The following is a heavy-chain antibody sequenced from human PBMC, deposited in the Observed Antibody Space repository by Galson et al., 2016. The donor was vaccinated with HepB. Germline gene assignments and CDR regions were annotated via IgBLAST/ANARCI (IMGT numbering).Heavy chain of an antibody. D-gene: IGHD3-9*01. Sequence: SLRLSCAASGLSFSYCGMHWVRQAPGKGLEWVAVISSDGNNKYYVDSVKGRFTISRDNSKNTLYLQMNSLRAEDTAVYYCARDGSYDSLAGFYNGWFDPWGQGTLVTVSS. J-gene: IGHJ5*02. CDR2: ISSDGNNK. V-gene: IGHV3-30*03. CDR1: GLSFSYCG. CDR3: ARDGSYDSLAGFYNGWFDP.